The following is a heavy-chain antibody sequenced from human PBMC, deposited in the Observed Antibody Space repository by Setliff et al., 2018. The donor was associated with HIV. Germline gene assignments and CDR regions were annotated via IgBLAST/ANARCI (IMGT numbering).Heavy chain of an antibody. CDR3: ASVRTGYYRIRDY. V-gene: IGHV4-34*01. J-gene: IGHJ4*02. Sequence: SETLSLTCGVYGGSFSGYYWTWIRQPPGKGLEWIGEINHRGTNNSNPSLKRRVTISVDTSKSQFSLRLSSVTAADTAMYYCASVRTGYYRIRDYWGQGSLVTVSS. D-gene: IGHD3-9*01. CDR2: INHRGTN. CDR1: GGSFSGYY.